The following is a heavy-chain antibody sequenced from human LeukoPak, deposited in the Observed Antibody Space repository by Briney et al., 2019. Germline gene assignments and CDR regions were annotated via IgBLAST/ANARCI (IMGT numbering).Heavy chain of an antibody. CDR2: FDPEDGET. J-gene: IGHJ3*02. CDR3: ATAYSSSWYLDDAFDI. Sequence: ASVKVSCKVSGYTLTELSMHWVRQAPGKGLEWMGGFDPEDGETIYAQKFQGRVTMTEDTSTDTAYMELSSLRSEDTAVYYCATAYSSSWYLDDAFDIWAKGQWSPSLQ. D-gene: IGHD6-13*01. CDR1: GYTLTELS. V-gene: IGHV1-24*01.